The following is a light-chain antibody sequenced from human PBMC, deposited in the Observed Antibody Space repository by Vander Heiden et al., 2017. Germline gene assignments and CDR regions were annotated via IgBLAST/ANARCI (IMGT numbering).Light chain of an antibody. V-gene: IGLV3-21*02. Sequence: SYVLTQPPSVSVAPGQTDRITCVGNTMGSKSVHLYQQKPGHAPVLVVYDDSDRPSGIPERFSGSNSGNTATLTISRVEAGDEADYYCQVWDRSSDHVVFGGGTKLTVL. CDR3: QVWDRSSDHVV. CDR1: TMGSKS. J-gene: IGLJ2*01. CDR2: DDS.